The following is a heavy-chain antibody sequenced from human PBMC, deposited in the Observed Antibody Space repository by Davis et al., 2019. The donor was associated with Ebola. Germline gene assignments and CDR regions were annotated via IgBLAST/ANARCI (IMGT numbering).Heavy chain of an antibody. D-gene: IGHD1-14*01. V-gene: IGHV3-74*01. CDR2: TNSDGSST. CDR1: GFSINTYW. CDR3: VRGSYHSPDV. Sequence: GESLKISCAASGFSINTYWMFWVRQAPGKGLVWVSRTNSDGSSTSYADSVKGRFTISRDNAENTLYLQMSSLRAEETAVYYCVRGSYHSPDVWGQGTTVTVSS. J-gene: IGHJ6*02.